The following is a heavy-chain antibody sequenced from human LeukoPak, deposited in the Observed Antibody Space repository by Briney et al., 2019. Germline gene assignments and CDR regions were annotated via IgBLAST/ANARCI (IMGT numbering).Heavy chain of an antibody. D-gene: IGHD3-3*01. V-gene: IGHV3-7*01. J-gene: IGHJ3*02. CDR2: IKQDGSEK. CDR1: GFTFSSYW. Sequence: GGSLRLSCAASGFTFSSYWMSWVRQAPGKGLEWVANIKQDGSEKYYVDSVKGRFTISRDNAKNSPYLQMNSLRAEDTAVYYCARAIQSRYDFWSGYYPTDAFDIWGQGTMVTVSS. CDR3: ARAIQSRYDFWSGYYPTDAFDI.